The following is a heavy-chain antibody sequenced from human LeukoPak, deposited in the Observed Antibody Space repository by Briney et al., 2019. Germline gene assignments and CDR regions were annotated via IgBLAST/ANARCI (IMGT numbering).Heavy chain of an antibody. CDR1: GYTFTGYY. J-gene: IGHJ4*02. CDR3: ARDYRLTYYYDSSGYYPDY. Sequence: VSVKVSCKASGYTFTGYYMHWVRQAPGQGLEWMGWISAYNGNTNYAQKLQGRVTMTTDTSTSTAYMELRSLRSDDTAVYYCARDYRLTYYYDSSGYYPDYWGQGTLVTVSS. V-gene: IGHV1-18*04. D-gene: IGHD3-22*01. CDR2: ISAYNGNT.